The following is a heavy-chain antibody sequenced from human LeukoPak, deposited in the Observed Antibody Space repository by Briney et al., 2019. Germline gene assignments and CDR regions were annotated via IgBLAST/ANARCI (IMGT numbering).Heavy chain of an antibody. CDR1: GYTFTGYY. Sequence: ASVTVSCKASGYTFTGYYMHWVRQAPGQGLEWMGRINPIVDTANYAQKFHDRVTITADKSTTTVYLVLNDLTPDDTAVYFCARLSNGYSSGMYNWFDPWGQGTLVTVSS. J-gene: IGHJ5*02. CDR3: ARLSNGYSSGMYNWFDP. CDR2: INPIVDTA. V-gene: IGHV1-46*01. D-gene: IGHD5-24*01.